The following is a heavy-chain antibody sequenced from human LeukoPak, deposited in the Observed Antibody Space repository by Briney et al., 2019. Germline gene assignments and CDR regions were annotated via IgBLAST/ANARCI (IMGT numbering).Heavy chain of an antibody. CDR1: GFTFSSYW. Sequence: GGSVRLSCAASGFTFSSYWMSWVRQAPGKGLEWVSAISCSGGSTYYADSVKGRFTISRDNSKNTLYLQMNSLRAEDTAVYYCAKDAVGSSGWYCGDYWGQGTLVTVSS. V-gene: IGHV3-23*01. CDR3: AKDAVGSSGWYCGDY. J-gene: IGHJ4*02. CDR2: ISCSGGST. D-gene: IGHD6-19*01.